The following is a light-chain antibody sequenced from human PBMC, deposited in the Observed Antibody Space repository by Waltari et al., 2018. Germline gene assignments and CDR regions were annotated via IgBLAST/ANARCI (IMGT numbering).Light chain of an antibody. V-gene: IGLV2-8*01. Sequence: QSALSQPPSASGSPGQSVTISCTGSSSDVGAYDYVSWYQQRPGKAPKVLIYEVNKRPSGVPHRFSGSKSGATASLTVSWLQAEDEADYYCASYAGGDTPYVFGTGTTVT. CDR2: EVN. CDR3: ASYAGGDTPYV. J-gene: IGLJ1*01. CDR1: SSDVGAYDY.